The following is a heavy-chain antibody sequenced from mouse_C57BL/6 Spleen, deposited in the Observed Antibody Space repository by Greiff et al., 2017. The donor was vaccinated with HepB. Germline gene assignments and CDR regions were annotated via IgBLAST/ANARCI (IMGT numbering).Heavy chain of an antibody. D-gene: IGHD2-3*01. V-gene: IGHV1-50*01. Sequence: QVQLQQPGAELVKPGASVKLSCKASGYTFTSYWMQWVKQRPGQGLEWIGEIDPSDSYTNYNQKFKGKATLTVDTSSSTAYMQLSSLTSEDSAVYYGARRGYFYAMDYWGQGTSVTVSS. CDR3: ARRGYFYAMDY. J-gene: IGHJ4*01. CDR1: GYTFTSYW. CDR2: IDPSDSYT.